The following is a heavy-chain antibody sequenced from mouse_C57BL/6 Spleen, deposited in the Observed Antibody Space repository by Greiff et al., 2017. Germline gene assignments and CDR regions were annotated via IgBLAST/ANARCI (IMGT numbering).Heavy chain of an antibody. D-gene: IGHD4-1*01. CDR1: GYTFTSYW. CDR3: ARERVLTGYYCDY. CDR2: IDPSDSET. V-gene: IGHV1-52*01. J-gene: IGHJ2*01. Sequence: QVQLQQPGAELVRPGSSVKLSCKASGYTFTSYWMHWVKQRPIQGLEWIGNIDPSDSETHYNQKFKDKATLTVDKSSSTAYMQLSSLTSEDSAVYYCARERVLTGYYCDYWGQGTTLTVSS.